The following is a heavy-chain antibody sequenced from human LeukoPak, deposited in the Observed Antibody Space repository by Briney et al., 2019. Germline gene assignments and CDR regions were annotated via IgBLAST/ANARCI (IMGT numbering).Heavy chain of an antibody. D-gene: IGHD1-26*01. CDR2: IYYSGST. J-gene: IGHJ4*02. CDR1: GGSISSSSYY. CDR3: ARRKGATMIDY. V-gene: IGHV4-39*01. Sequence: SKTLSLTCTVSGGSISSSSYYWGWVRQPPGTGLEWIGSIYYSGSTYYNPSLKSRVTISVDTSKNQFSLKLSSVTAADTAVYYCARRKGATMIDYWGQGTLVTVSS.